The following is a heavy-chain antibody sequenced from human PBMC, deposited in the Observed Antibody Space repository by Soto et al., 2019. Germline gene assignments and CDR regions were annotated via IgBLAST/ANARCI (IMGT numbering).Heavy chain of an antibody. D-gene: IGHD3-10*01. Sequence: QVQLVQSGAEVKKPGSSVKVSCKASGGTSNNNANSWVRQAPGQGLEWMGGIVPVFGTANYAQKFRGRVRITADDSTRTLNMELSSLRSDDTAVYYSATLQGSGTYYDDDYWGQGTLVTISS. CDR1: GGTSNNNA. V-gene: IGHV1-69*01. CDR3: ATLQGSGTYYDDDY. CDR2: IVPVFGTA. J-gene: IGHJ4*02.